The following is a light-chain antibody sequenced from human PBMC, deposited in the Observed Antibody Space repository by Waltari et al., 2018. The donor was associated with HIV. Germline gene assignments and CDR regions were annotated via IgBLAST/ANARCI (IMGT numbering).Light chain of an antibody. J-gene: IGLJ2*01. Sequence: QSALTQPPSASGSPGQSVTLSCTGTSSHVGRYNYVSWHQQHPGKAPKLMIYDVIKRPSGVPDRFSGSKSGNTASLTVSGLQPEDEADYYCSSHAGSKVVFGGGTRLTVL. CDR2: DVI. CDR1: SSHVGRYNY. CDR3: SSHAGSKVV. V-gene: IGLV2-8*01.